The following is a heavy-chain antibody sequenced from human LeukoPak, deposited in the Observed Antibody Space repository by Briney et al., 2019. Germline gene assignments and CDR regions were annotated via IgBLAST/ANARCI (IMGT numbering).Heavy chain of an antibody. CDR1: GFTFSSYA. CDR2: ISGSGGST. J-gene: IGHJ4*02. V-gene: IGHV3-23*01. Sequence: GASLRLSCAASGFTFSSYAMSWVRQAPGKGLEWVSAISGSGGSTYYADSVKGRFTISRDNSKNTLYLQMNSLRAEDTAVYYCAKDDIVGATLLSDYWGQGTLVTVSS. CDR3: AKDDIVGATLLSDY. D-gene: IGHD1-26*01.